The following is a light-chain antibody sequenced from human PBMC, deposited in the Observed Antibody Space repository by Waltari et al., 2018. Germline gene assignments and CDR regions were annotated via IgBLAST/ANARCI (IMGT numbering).Light chain of an antibody. CDR1: QSVSSY. Sequence: EIVLTQSPATLSLSPGERATRSFRAIQSVSSYLAWYQKTPGQAPRLLIYDASNRATVIPARCSCSWSGTDFTLTMRCLEPEYFAVYYCKRRSNFGQGTRLEIK. CDR2: DAS. J-gene: IGKJ5*01. CDR3: KRRSN. V-gene: IGKV3-11*01.